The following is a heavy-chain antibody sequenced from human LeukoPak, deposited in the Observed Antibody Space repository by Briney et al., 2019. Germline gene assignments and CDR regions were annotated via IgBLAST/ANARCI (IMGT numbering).Heavy chain of an antibody. CDR1: GYTFTSYG. D-gene: IGHD1-14*01. V-gene: IGHV1-18*01. J-gene: IGHJ6*03. Sequence: ASVKVSCKASGYTFTSYGISWVRQAPGQGLEWMGWISAYNGNTNYAQKLQGRVTMTTDTSTSTAYMELRSLRSDDTAVYYCARVPEPYNYYYYMDVWGKGTTVTISS. CDR2: ISAYNGNT. CDR3: ARVPEPYNYYYYMDV.